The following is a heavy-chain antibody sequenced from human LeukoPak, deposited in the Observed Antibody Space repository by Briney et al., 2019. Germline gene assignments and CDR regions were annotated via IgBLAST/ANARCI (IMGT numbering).Heavy chain of an antibody. V-gene: IGHV3-7*01. CDR1: GFIFTNHW. D-gene: IGHD6-19*01. CDR2: IKEDGREK. CDR3: ATSQTTSGRYGNASDI. Sequence: PGXXLRLSCVASGFIFTNHWMSWVRQAPGKGLEWVANIKEDGREKYYVDSVKGRFTISRDNAKNSLDLQMNNLRAEDTAVYYCATSQTTSGRYGNASDIWGQGTTVSVSS. J-gene: IGHJ3*02.